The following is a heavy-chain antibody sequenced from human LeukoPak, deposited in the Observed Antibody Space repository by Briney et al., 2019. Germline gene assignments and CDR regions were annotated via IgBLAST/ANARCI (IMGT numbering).Heavy chain of an antibody. D-gene: IGHD3-10*01. J-gene: IGHJ4*02. CDR3: TRGRTYGSGNYYAFDY. CDR2: IRRKVHGGAA. V-gene: IGHV3-49*04. Sequence: GRSLRLSCTASGFTFGDYAMSWVRQAPGKGLEWVGLIRRKVHGGAAAHAASVEGRFTISRDDSKSIAYLQLDSLKTEDTAVYYCTRGRTYGSGNYYAFDYWGQGTLVTVSS. CDR1: GFTFGDYA.